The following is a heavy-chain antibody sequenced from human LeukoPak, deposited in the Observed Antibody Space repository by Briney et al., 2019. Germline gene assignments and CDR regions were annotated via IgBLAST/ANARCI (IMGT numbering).Heavy chain of an antibody. D-gene: IGHD3-3*01. CDR3: ARDKDVDSWSGYYLDY. V-gene: IGHV3-33*01. Sequence: PGGSLRLSCAASGFTFSSYGMHWVRQAPGKGLEWVAVIWYDGSNKYYADSVKGRFTISRDNSKNTLYLQMNSLRAEDTAVYYCARDKDVDSWSGYYLDYWGQGTLVTVSS. CDR2: IWYDGSNK. J-gene: IGHJ4*02. CDR1: GFTFSSYG.